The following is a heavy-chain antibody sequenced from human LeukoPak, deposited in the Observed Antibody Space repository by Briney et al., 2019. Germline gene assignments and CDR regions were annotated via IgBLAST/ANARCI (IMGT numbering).Heavy chain of an antibody. CDR1: GFTFSSYG. J-gene: IGHJ4*02. V-gene: IGHV3-30*02. Sequence: PGGSLRLSCVTSGFTFSSYGMHWVRQAPGKGLDWVAFMRSDGTSKFYAESVRGRFTISRDTSKNTVYMEMNSLRAEDTAVYYCARAHHRRVYDYVWGSYPYWGQGTLVTVSS. CDR2: MRSDGTSK. CDR3: ARAHHRRVYDYVWGSYPY. D-gene: IGHD3-16*02.